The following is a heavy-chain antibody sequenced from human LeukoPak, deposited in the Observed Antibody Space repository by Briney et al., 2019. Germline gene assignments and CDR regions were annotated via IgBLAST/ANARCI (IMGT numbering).Heavy chain of an antibody. Sequence: PSETLSLTCTVSGGSATSTSYCWGWIRQPSGKGLEWIGTLYYRGSTYYNPSLKSRVTMSVDTSKNQFSLNLSSVTAADTAVYYCARVPTGYSSSSYWGQGTLVTVSS. CDR1: GGSATSTSYC. D-gene: IGHD6-13*01. V-gene: IGHV4-39*01. CDR3: ARVPTGYSSSSY. J-gene: IGHJ4*02. CDR2: LYYRGST.